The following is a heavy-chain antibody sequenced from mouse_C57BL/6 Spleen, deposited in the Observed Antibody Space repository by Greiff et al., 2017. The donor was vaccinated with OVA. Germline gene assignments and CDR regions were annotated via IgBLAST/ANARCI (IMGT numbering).Heavy chain of an antibody. Sequence: EVKVEESGGGLVKPGGSLKLSCAASGFTFSDYGMHWVRQAPEKGLEWVAYISSGSSTIYYADTVKGRFTISRDNAKNTLFLQMTSLRSEDTAMYYCARANWEGYFDYWGQGTTLTVSS. J-gene: IGHJ2*01. V-gene: IGHV5-17*01. CDR1: GFTFSDYG. D-gene: IGHD4-1*01. CDR2: ISSGSSTI. CDR3: ARANWEGYFDY.